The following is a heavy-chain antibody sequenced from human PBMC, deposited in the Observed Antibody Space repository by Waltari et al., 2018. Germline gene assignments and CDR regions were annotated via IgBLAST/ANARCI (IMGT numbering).Heavy chain of an antibody. Sequence: EVQLVESGGGLVQPGGSLRLSCAPSGFNFGSYWMHWVRQAPGKGLVGVSRINSDGSSTSYADSVKGRFTISRDNAKNTLYLQMNSLRAEDTAVYYCARDGGGNGYIHYWGQGTLVTVSS. V-gene: IGHV3-74*01. CDR3: ARDGGGNGYIHY. J-gene: IGHJ4*02. CDR2: INSDGSST. D-gene: IGHD3-16*01. CDR1: GFNFGSYW.